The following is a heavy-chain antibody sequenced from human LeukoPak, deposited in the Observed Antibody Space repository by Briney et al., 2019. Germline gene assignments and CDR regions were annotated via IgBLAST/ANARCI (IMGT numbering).Heavy chain of an antibody. V-gene: IGHV3-33*01. J-gene: IGHJ4*02. CDR2: IWYDGSNK. Sequence: PGGSLRLSCAASGFTFSSYGMHWVRQAPGKGLEWVAVIWYDGSNKCYADSVKGRFTISRDNSKHTLYLQMNSMRAEGTAGYYCARVSRSSYFDYWGQGTLVTVSS. CDR3: ARVSRSSYFDY. CDR1: GFTFSSYG.